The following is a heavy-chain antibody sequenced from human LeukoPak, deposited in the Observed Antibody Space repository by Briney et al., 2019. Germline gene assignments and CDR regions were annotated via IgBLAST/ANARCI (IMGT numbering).Heavy chain of an antibody. CDR1: GGSISSTTYY. D-gene: IGHD1-1*01. CDR2: IYKAGNT. Sequence: SETLSLTCTVSGGSISSTTYYWAWIRQPPGKGLEWIGSIYKAGNTNYSPSLRSRVFISVDTSNNQFSLKLSSVTAADTAVYYCGRVTTGTVDHWGQGTLVTVSS. V-gene: IGHV4-39*07. CDR3: GRVTTGTVDH. J-gene: IGHJ4*02.